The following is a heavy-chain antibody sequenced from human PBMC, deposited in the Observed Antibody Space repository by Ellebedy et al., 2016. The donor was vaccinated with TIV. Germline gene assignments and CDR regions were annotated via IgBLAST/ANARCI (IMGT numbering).Heavy chain of an antibody. V-gene: IGHV3-7*01. J-gene: IGHJ4*02. D-gene: IGHD6-19*01. CDR3: ARDQWLGRAYYFDS. CDR2: IKQDGSEK. Sequence: GESLKISCATSGFTFSNYWMTWVRQAPGKGLEWAANIKQDGSEKYYVDSVKGRFSISRDNAKNSLYVQMNSLTDEDTAVYYCARDQWLGRAYYFDSWGQGTLVTVSS. CDR1: GFTFSNYW.